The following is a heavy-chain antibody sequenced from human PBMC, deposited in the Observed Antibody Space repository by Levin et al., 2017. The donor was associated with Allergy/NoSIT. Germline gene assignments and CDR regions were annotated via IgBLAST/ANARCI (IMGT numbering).Heavy chain of an antibody. J-gene: IGHJ3*02. V-gene: IGHV2-70*11. CDR3: ARIRYSSTWYPHAFDI. CDR2: IDWDDDK. Sequence: KSGPTLVKPTQTLTLTCTFSGFSPSTSGMCVSWIRQPPGKALEWLARIDWDDDKHYSTPLKTRLTISKDTSKNQVGLTITNMDPVYTATYYCARIRYSSTWYPHAFDIWGQGTMVTVSS. CDR1: GFSPSTSGMC. D-gene: IGHD6-13*01.